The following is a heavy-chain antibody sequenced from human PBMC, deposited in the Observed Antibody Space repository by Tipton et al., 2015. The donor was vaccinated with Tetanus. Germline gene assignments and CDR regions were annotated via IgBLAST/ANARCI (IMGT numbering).Heavy chain of an antibody. D-gene: IGHD2-2*01. V-gene: IGHV4-59*01. J-gene: IGHJ3*01. CDR2: IFHSGST. CDR3: ARRSYCSSSRCFDAFDL. Sequence: TLSLTCTVSGGSISSYYWSWIRQPPGKGLEWIAYIFHSGSTNYSPSLKSRVAISMDTSKNQISLKLSSVTAADTAAYYCARRSYCSSSRCFDAFDLWGQGTMVTVSS. CDR1: GGSISSYY.